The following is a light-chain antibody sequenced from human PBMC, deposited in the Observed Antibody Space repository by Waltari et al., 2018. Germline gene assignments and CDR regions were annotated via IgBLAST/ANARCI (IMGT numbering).Light chain of an antibody. V-gene: IGLV2-14*03. CDR2: DVS. CDR3: SSYIDSSTLEL. CDR1: SSEIGGYNY. Sequence: QSALTQPASVSGSPGQSITISCTGTSSEIGGYNYVSWYQQVPGKAPKLIIYDVSNRPSGVSRRFSGSTAGNTASLTISGLQAEDEANYYCSSYIDSSTLELFGGGTSLTVL. J-gene: IGLJ2*01.